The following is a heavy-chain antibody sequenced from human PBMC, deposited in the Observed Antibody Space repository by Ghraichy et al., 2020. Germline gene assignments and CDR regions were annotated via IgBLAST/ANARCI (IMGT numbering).Heavy chain of an antibody. V-gene: IGHV4-31*03. D-gene: IGHD4-23*01. J-gene: IGHJ4*02. CDR3: ARQSKDYGGHFDY. CDR2: IYYSGST. Sequence: SETLSLTCTVSGGSISSGGYYWSWIRQHPGKGLEWIGYIYYSGSTYYNPSLKSRVTISVDTSKNQFSLKLSSVTAADTAVYYCARQSKDYGGHFDYWGQGTLVTVSS. CDR1: GGSISSGGYY.